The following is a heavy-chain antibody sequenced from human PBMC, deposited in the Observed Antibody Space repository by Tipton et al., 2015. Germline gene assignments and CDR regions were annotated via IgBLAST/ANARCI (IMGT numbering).Heavy chain of an antibody. J-gene: IGHJ4*02. CDR1: GGSISSGGYY. CDR3: ARSPYYYDSSGYYSVFDY. Sequence: TLSLTCTVSGGSISSGGYYWSWIRQHPGKGLEWIGYIYYSGSTYYNPSLKSRVTISVDTSKNQFSLNLSSVTAADTAVYYCARSPYYYDSSGYYSVFDYWGQGTLVTVSS. D-gene: IGHD3-22*01. V-gene: IGHV4-31*03. CDR2: IYYSGST.